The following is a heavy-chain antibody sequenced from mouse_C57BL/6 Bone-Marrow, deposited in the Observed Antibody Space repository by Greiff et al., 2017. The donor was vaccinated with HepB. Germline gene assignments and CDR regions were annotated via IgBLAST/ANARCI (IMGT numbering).Heavy chain of an antibody. CDR2: IYPRSGNT. V-gene: IGHV1-81*01. D-gene: IGHD1-1*01. CDR1: GYTFTSYG. Sequence: QVQLQQSGAELARPGASVKLSCKASGYTFTSYGISWVKQRTGQGLEWIGEIYPRSGNTYYNEKFKAKATLTADKSSSTAYMELRSLTSEDSAVYFCARENYYGSSYRYFDVWGTGTTVTVSS. CDR3: ARENYYGSSYRYFDV. J-gene: IGHJ1*03.